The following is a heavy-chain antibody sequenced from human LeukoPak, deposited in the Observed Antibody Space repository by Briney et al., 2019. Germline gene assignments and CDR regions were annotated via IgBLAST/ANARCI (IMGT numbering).Heavy chain of an antibody. J-gene: IGHJ4*02. CDR1: GSRFTSYW. Sequence: GASLKISCKGSGSRFTSYWIGWVRRMPGKGLEWMGIIHPGDSDTRYSPSFQGQVTISADKSISTAYLQWSSLNASDTAMYYCARGVGAFSSGDSSYFDYWGQGTLVTVSS. V-gene: IGHV5-51*01. CDR2: IHPGDSDT. D-gene: IGHD2-21*02. CDR3: ARGVGAFSSGDSSYFDY.